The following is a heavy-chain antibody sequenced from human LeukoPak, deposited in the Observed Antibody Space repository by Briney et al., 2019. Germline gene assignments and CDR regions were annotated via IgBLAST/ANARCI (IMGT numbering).Heavy chain of an antibody. V-gene: IGHV1-8*01. CDR3: ARDKRSKIVMVGAASHNWFDP. D-gene: IGHD2-15*01. CDR1: GYTFTSYD. CDR2: MNPNSGNT. Sequence: APVKVSCKATGYTFTSYDINWVRQATGQGLEWMGWMNPNSGNTGYAQKFQGRVTMTRNTSISTAYMELSSLRSEDTAVYYCARDKRSKIVMVGAASHNWFDPWGPGTLVTVSS. J-gene: IGHJ5*02.